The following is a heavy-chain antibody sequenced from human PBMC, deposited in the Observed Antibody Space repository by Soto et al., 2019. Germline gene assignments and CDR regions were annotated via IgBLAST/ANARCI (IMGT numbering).Heavy chain of an antibody. V-gene: IGHV3-15*07. CDR3: XXXXXXXXXXXXDY. J-gene: IGHJ4*02. Sequence: EVPLVESGGGLVKPGGSLRLSCAASGFTFNNAWMNWVRQAPGKGLEXGGRSKSKTDGGTTHYAAPVKGRFTISRDDSXXXXXXXXXXXXXXXXXXXXXXXXXXXXXXXXXDYWGQGTLVTVSS. CDR2: SKSKTDGGTT. CDR1: GFTFNNAW.